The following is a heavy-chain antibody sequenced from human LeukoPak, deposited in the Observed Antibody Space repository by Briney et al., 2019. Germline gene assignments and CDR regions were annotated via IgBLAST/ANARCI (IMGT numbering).Heavy chain of an antibody. CDR3: VSGAPLVDL. D-gene: IGHD3-16*01. J-gene: IGHJ2*01. V-gene: IGHV3-33*01. CDR2: ISYDGRNK. CDR1: GFTFSSYA. Sequence: PGGSLRLSCAASGFTFSSYAMHWVRQAPGKGLEWVAIISYDGRNKYYADSVKGRFTISRDNTKNTLSLQMNSLRAEDTAVYYCVSGAPLVDLWGRGTLVTVSS.